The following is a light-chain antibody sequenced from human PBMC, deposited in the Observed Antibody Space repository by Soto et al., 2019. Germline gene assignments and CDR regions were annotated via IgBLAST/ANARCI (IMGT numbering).Light chain of an antibody. J-gene: IGKJ1*01. CDR3: QQYGGSPRT. CDR2: GAS. V-gene: IGKV3-20*01. Sequence: EIVLTQSPGTLSLSPGERATLSCRASQSVTKSLAWYQPKPGQAPRLLIYGASSRATGIPDRFSGSGSGTDFTLTISRLEPEDFAVYYCQQYGGSPRTFGQGTKVE. CDR1: QSVTKS.